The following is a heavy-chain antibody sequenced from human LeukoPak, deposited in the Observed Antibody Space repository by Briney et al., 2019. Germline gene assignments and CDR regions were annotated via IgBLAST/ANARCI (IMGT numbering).Heavy chain of an antibody. CDR1: GFTFSSYA. V-gene: IGHV3-30*04. CDR3: ARASPNAYYDILTGYKTTYYFDY. D-gene: IGHD3-9*01. Sequence: GGSLRLSCAASGFTFSSYAMHWVRQAPGKGLEWVAVISYDGSNRYYADSVKGRFTISRDNSKNTLYLQMNSLRAEDTAVYYCARASPNAYYDILTGYKTTYYFDYWGQGTLVTVSS. J-gene: IGHJ4*02. CDR2: ISYDGSNR.